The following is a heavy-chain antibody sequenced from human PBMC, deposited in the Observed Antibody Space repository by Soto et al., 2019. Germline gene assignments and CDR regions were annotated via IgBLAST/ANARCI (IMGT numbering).Heavy chain of an antibody. D-gene: IGHD3-10*01. CDR3: ARVPGP. V-gene: IGHV4-30-2*01. J-gene: IGHJ5*02. CDR1: GGSISSGGYS. Sequence: QLQLQESGSGLVKPSQTLSLTCAVSGGSISSGGYSWSWIRQPPGKGLEWIGYIYHSGRTYYDPSLESRGTISVDRSQDQFSLRLSSVTAADTAVCDCARVPGPWGQGTLVTVSS. CDR2: IYHSGRT.